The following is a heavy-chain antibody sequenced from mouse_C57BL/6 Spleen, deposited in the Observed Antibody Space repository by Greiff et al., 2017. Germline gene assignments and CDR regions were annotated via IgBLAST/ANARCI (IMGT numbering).Heavy chain of an antibody. CDR2: IDPEDGDT. V-gene: IGHV14-1*01. D-gene: IGHD2-1*01. CDR1: GFNIKDYY. J-gene: IGHJ4*01. CDR3: TTGGNYYYYAMDY. Sequence: EVQLQQSGAELVRPGASVKLSCTASGFNIKDYYMHWVKQRPEQGLEWIGRIDPEDGDTEYAPKFQGKATMTADTSSNTAYLQLSSLTSEDTAVYYCTTGGNYYYYAMDYWGQGTSVTVSS.